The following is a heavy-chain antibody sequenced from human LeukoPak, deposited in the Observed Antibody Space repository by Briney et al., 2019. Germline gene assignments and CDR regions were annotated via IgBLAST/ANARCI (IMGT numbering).Heavy chain of an antibody. CDR1: GFTFSSYG. CDR3: AKGTTYCGGDCYPGFCDY. J-gene: IGHJ4*02. V-gene: IGHV3-30*18. Sequence: GGSLRLSCAASGFTFSSYGMHWVRQAPGKGLEWVAVISYDGSNKYYADSVKGRFTISRDNSKNTLYLQMNSLRAEDTAVYYCAKGTTYCGGDCYPGFCDYWGQGTLVTVSS. D-gene: IGHD2-21*02. CDR2: ISYDGSNK.